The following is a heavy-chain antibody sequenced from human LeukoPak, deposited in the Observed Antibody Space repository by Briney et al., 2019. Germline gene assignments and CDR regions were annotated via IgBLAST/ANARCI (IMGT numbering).Heavy chain of an antibody. J-gene: IGHJ4*02. V-gene: IGHV1-2*06. CDR2: INPNGGGT. Sequence: GASVKVSCKASGYTFTGYYMHSVRQAPGQGLEWMGRINPNGGGTNYAQKFQGRVTMTRDTSISTAYMELSRLRSDDTAVYYCARGGVCSGGSCYSIVKYYFDYWGQGTLVTVSS. CDR3: ARGGVCSGGSCYSIVKYYFDY. CDR1: GYTFTGYY. D-gene: IGHD2-15*01.